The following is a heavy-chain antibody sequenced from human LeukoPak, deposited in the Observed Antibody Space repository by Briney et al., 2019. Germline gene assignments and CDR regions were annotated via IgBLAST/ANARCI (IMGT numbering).Heavy chain of an antibody. V-gene: IGHV3-30-3*01. CDR1: GFTFNSYT. D-gene: IGHD6-25*01. J-gene: IGHJ2*01. Sequence: TGGSLRLSCAASGFTFNSYTLHWVRQAPGKGLEWVAVISYDGSNKYYADSVKGRFTISRDNAKNSLYLQMNSLRAEDTAVYYCARVRLTQGYWYFDLWAVAPWSLSPQ. CDR2: ISYDGSNK. CDR3: ARVRLTQGYWYFDL.